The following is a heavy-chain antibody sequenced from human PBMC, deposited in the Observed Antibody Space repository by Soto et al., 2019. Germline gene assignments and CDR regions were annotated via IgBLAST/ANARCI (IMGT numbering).Heavy chain of an antibody. CDR3: ARWWSGSRQGFDP. Sequence: PSETLSLTCTVSGGSISSGDYYWSWIRHHPGKGLEWIGYIYYSGSTYYNPSLKSRVTISVDTSKNQFSLKLSSVTAADTAVYYCARWWSGSRQGFDPWGQGTLVTVSS. CDR1: GGSISSGDYY. CDR2: IYYSGST. J-gene: IGHJ5*02. V-gene: IGHV4-31*03. D-gene: IGHD3-3*01.